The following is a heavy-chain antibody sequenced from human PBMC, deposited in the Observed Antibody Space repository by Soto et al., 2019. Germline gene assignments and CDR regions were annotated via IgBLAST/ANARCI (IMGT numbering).Heavy chain of an antibody. V-gene: IGHV5-51*01. CDR2: IYPGDSDT. J-gene: IGHJ4*02. D-gene: IGHD3-22*01. Sequence: GESLKISCKGSGYSFTSYWIGWVRQMPGKGLEWMGIIYPGDSDTRYSPSFQGQVTISADKSISTAYLQWSSLKASDTAMYYCATASPYYYDSSAPSFGYWGQGTLVTVSS. CDR1: GYSFTSYW. CDR3: ATASPYYYDSSAPSFGY.